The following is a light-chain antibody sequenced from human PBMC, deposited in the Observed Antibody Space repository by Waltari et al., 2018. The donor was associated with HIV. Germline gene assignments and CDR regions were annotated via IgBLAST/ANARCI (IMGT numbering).Light chain of an antibody. V-gene: IGKV1-39*01. CDR2: AAS. Sequence: DIQMTQSPSSLSASVGGTVTITCRASQSISNSLNWYQQKPGKAPNLLIYAASSLQSGVPSRFSGSGSGTDFTLTISSLQPDDFATYYCQQSYSTPITFGQGTRLELK. J-gene: IGKJ5*01. CDR3: QQSYSTPIT. CDR1: QSISNS.